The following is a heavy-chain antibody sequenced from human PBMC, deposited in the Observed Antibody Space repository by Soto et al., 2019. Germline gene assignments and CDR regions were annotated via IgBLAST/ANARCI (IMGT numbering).Heavy chain of an antibody. CDR3: ARGYCSGGSCYHAFDI. V-gene: IGHV1-2*02. D-gene: IGHD2-15*01. Sequence: ASVKVSCKASGYTFTGYYMHWVRQAPGQGLEWMGWINPNSGGTNYAQKFQGGVTMTRDTSISTAYMELSRLRSDDTAVYYCARGYCSGGSCYHAFDIWGQGTMVTVSS. CDR1: GYTFTGYY. J-gene: IGHJ3*02. CDR2: INPNSGGT.